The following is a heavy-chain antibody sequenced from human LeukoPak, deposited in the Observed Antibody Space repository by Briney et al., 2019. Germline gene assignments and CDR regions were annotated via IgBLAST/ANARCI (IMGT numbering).Heavy chain of an antibody. J-gene: IGHJ5*02. CDR1: GFTFSQYA. V-gene: IGHV3-23*01. CDR3: AKTISGYCSRTSCLNWFDP. D-gene: IGHD2-2*03. CDR2: ISYSGST. Sequence: GGSLRLSCAASGFTFSQYAMSWVRQAPGKGLEWVSTISYSGSTYYVDSVKGRFTISRDNSKNTLYLQMNSLRVEDTAVYYCAKTISGYCSRTSCLNWFDPWGQGTLVTVTS.